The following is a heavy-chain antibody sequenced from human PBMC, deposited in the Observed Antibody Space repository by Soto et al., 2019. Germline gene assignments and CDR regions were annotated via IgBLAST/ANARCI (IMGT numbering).Heavy chain of an antibody. Sequence: PSETLSLTCTVSGGSISSYYWSWIRQPPGKGLEWIGYIYYSGSTNYNPSLKSRVTISVDTSKNQFSLKLSSVTAADTAVSYCARLYELDAFDIWGQGTMVTVSS. CDR3: ARLYELDAFDI. D-gene: IGHD5-12*01. J-gene: IGHJ3*02. CDR2: IYYSGST. V-gene: IGHV4-59*01. CDR1: GGSISSYY.